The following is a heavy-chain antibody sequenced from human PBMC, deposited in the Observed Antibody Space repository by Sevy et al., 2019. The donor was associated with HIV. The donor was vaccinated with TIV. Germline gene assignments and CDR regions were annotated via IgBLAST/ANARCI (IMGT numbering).Heavy chain of an antibody. J-gene: IGHJ6*02. CDR2: IIYDGSKK. V-gene: IGHV3-30*14. CDR3: ARDRYYDASGYYYYYYGLDV. Sequence: GGSLRLSCAASGFTFSSYAMHWVRQAPGKGLEWVADIIYDGSKKYYADSVKGRFTISRDNSKNTLYLHMNSLRAEDTAVYYCARDRYYDASGYYYYYYGLDVWGQGTTVTVSS. D-gene: IGHD3-22*01. CDR1: GFTFSSYA.